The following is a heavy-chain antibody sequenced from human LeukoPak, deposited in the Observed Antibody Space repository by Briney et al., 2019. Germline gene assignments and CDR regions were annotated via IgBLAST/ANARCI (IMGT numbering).Heavy chain of an antibody. V-gene: IGHV1-3*01. Sequence: GASVKVSCKASGYTFTSYAMHWVRRAPGQRLEWMGWINAGNGNTKYSQKFQGRVTITRDTSASTAYMELSSLRSEDTAVYYCASGETTVTTFDYWGQGTLVTVSS. CDR3: ASGETTVTTFDY. CDR2: INAGNGNT. D-gene: IGHD4-17*01. J-gene: IGHJ4*02. CDR1: GYTFTSYA.